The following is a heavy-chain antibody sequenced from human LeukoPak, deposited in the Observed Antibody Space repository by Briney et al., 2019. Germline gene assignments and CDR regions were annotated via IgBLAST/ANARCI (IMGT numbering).Heavy chain of an antibody. D-gene: IGHD3-16*02. Sequence: PSETLSLTCAVSGGSISSGGYYWSWIRQPPGKGLEWIGYIYYSGSTNYNPSLKSRVTISVDTSKNQFSLKLGSVTAADTAVYYCARGGVGDYDYVWGSYRHDAFDIWGQGTMVTVSS. CDR1: GGSISSGGYY. J-gene: IGHJ3*02. V-gene: IGHV4-61*08. CDR2: IYYSGST. CDR3: ARGGVGDYDYVWGSYRHDAFDI.